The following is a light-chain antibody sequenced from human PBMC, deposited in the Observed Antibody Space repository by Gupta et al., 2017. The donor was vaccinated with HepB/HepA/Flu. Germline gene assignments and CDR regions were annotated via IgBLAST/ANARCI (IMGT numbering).Light chain of an antibody. J-gene: IGLJ1*01. CDR3: CSYAGSGTFYV. V-gene: IGLV2-23*02. CDR1: SNDVGSYDL. CDR2: DVT. Sequence: QSAPTQPASVSGSPGQSITISCTGTSNDVGSYDLVSWYQHHPGKAPKLMIYDVTKRPSGVSNRFSGSKSGNTASLTISGLQAEDEADYYCCSYAGSGTFYVFGTGTKVTVL.